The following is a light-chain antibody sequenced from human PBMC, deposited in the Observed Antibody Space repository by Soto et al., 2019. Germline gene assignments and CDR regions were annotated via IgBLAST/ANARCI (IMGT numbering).Light chain of an antibody. V-gene: IGLV2-14*01. CDR2: EVS. CDR1: SSDVGGYNY. Sequence: QSALTQPASVSGSPGQSITLSCTGTSSDVGGYNYVSWYQQHPGKAPKLMIYEVSNRPSGISHRFSGSKSGNTASLTISGLRAEDEADYYCSSYTRQYTPSYVFGTGTRSPS. CDR3: SSYTRQYTPSYV. J-gene: IGLJ1*01.